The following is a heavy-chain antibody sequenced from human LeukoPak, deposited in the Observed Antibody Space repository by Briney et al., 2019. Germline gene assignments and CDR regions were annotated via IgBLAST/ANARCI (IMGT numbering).Heavy chain of an antibody. Sequence: GGSLRLSCTASGFTFTDFYISWIRQAPGRGLEWISYISNTNSPIYYAASVKGRFTISTDNAQNSLFLQMNSLRAEDTAVYYCARTLRTQDEADAFDIWGHGTLVTVSS. CDR2: ISNTNSPI. CDR3: ARTLRTQDEADAFDI. V-gene: IGHV3-11*04. CDR1: GFTFTDFY. D-gene: IGHD2-21*02. J-gene: IGHJ3*02.